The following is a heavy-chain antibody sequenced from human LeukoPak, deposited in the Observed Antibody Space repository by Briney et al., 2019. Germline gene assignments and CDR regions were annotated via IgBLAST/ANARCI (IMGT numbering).Heavy chain of an antibody. J-gene: IGHJ4*02. D-gene: IGHD1-26*01. CDR1: GFRLSSDY. V-gene: IGHV3-53*01. Sequence: GGSLRLSCVASGFRLSSDYMSWVRQAPGKGLEWVSFFYNTDTYYADSVKGRFTISIDTSKNTLYLQMDNLRTEDTAVYYCSTAPAWDLLYYNWGQGTLVTVSS. CDR3: STAPAWDLLYYN. CDR2: FYNTDT.